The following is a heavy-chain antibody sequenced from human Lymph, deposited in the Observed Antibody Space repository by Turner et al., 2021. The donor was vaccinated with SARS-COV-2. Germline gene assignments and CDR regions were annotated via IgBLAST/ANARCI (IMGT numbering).Heavy chain of an antibody. V-gene: IGHV1-24*01. CDR1: GYPLTELS. Sequence: QVQLVQSGAEAKKPGASVKVSCKVSGYPLTELSMHWVRQAPGKGLEWMGGFDPEDSKTIYAQKYQGRVTMTEDTSTDTAYMELSSLRSEDAAVYYCATDRSSGWPHYYYYTMDVWGQGTTVTVSS. D-gene: IGHD6-19*01. J-gene: IGHJ6*02. CDR2: FDPEDSKT. CDR3: ATDRSSGWPHYYYYTMDV.